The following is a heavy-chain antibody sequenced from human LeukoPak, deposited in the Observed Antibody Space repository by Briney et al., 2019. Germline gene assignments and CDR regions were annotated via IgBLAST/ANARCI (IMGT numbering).Heavy chain of an antibody. CDR2: MNPNSGNT. Sequence: GASVKVSCKASGYTFTSYAMNWVRQAPGQGLEWMGWMNPNSGNTGYAQKFQGRVTITRNTSISTAYMELSSLRSEDTAVYYCARGRGGYDYVWGSYRPGYYMDVWGKGTTVTVSS. CDR1: GYTFTSYA. V-gene: IGHV1-8*03. CDR3: ARGRGGYDYVWGSYRPGYYMDV. J-gene: IGHJ6*03. D-gene: IGHD3-16*02.